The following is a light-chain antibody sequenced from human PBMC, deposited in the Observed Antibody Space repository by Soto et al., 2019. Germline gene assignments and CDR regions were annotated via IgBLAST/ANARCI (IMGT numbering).Light chain of an antibody. Sequence: QSVLTQPASVSGSPGPAITISCTGTSSDVGGYNYVSWYQQHPGKAPKLRIYEVSNRPEGVSTRFSGSKSGNTASLTISGLQAEDEDDYYGSSYTSSSTLVFGVGTKVTVL. CDR3: SSYTSSSTLV. J-gene: IGLJ3*02. CDR2: EVS. CDR1: SSDVGGYNY. V-gene: IGLV2-14*01.